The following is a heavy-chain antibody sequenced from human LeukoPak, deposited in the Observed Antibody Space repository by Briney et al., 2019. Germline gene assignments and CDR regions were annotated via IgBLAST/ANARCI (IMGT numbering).Heavy chain of an antibody. CDR3: ARLVRGSSWYYFDY. D-gene: IGHD6-13*01. V-gene: IGHV4-34*01. Sequence: PSETLSLTCAVYGGSFSGYYWSWIRQPPGKGLEWIGEINHSGSTNYNPSLKSRVTISVDTSKNQLSLKLSSVTAADTAVYYCARLVRGSSWYYFDYWGQGTLVTVSS. CDR1: GGSFSGYY. J-gene: IGHJ4*02. CDR2: INHSGST.